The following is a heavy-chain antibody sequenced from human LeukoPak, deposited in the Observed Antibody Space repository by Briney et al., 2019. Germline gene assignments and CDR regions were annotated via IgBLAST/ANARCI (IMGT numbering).Heavy chain of an antibody. CDR3: AKGGGNGAFDP. J-gene: IGHJ5*02. D-gene: IGHD4-23*01. CDR2: IRGSADST. CDR1: GFTFSRYA. V-gene: IGHV3-23*01. Sequence: GGSLRLSCAASGFTFSRYAMSWVRQAPGRGLGCVLHIRGSADSTYYSDSVKGRFTISRDNSRNTLYLQMNSLRAEDTAVYYCAKGGGNGAFDPWGQGTLVTVSS.